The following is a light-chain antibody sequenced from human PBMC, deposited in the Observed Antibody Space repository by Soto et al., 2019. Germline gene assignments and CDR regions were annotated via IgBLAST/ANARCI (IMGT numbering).Light chain of an antibody. J-gene: IGLJ1*01. Sequence: QSVLTQPPSVSGSPAQSVTISCTGTSSYVGAYNSVSWYQQHPGKAPKLIIYDVSKRPSGVPYRFSASKSGNTASLTISGLLDEDEADYYCLSYAGSYIYVFGTGTKVTV. CDR1: SSYVGAYNS. V-gene: IGLV2-11*01. CDR2: DVS. CDR3: LSYAGSYIYV.